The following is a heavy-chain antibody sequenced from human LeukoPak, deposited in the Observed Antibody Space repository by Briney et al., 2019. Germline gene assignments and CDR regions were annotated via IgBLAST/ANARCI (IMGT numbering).Heavy chain of an antibody. D-gene: IGHD4-23*01. CDR3: VRQGGGDNCR. CDR1: GIALNTND. V-gene: IGHV3-66*02. Sequence: GGSLSLSCAASGIALNTNDMNWVRQAPGRGLEWVSIIYPWGSAFYPDSVKGRFTVARAESKYMMFLQMNTLRPEDTAMYYCVRQGGGDNCRWGQGALVTVAS. J-gene: IGHJ4*01. CDR2: IYPWGSA.